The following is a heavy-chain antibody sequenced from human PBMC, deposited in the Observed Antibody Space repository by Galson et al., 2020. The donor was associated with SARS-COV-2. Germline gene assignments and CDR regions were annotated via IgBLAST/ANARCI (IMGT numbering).Heavy chain of an antibody. CDR3: ARGRYYYDSTGANWFFDL. CDR2: IYISGNT. CDR1: GGSITSGTYY. D-gene: IGHD3-22*01. V-gene: IGHV4-61*09. J-gene: IGHJ2*01. Sequence: SETLSLTCTVSGGSITSGTYYWSWIRQPAGKGLEWIGYIYISGNTNYNPSLRSRVTISEDTSKNQFSLKLSSVTAADTAMYYCARGRYYYDSTGANWFFDLWGRGTLVTVSS.